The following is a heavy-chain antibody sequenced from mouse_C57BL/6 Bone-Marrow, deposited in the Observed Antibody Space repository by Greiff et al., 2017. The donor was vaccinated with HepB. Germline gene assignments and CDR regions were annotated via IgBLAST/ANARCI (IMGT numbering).Heavy chain of an antibody. CDR2: ILPGSDST. J-gene: IGHJ1*03. CDR1: GYTFTGYW. Sequence: QVQLQQSGAELMKPGASVKLSCKATGYTFTGYWIEWVKQRPGHGLEWIGEILPGSDSTNYNEKFKGKATFTADTSSNTAYMQLSSLTTEDSASYYCARDYGNYGDGYFDVWGTGTTVTVSS. CDR3: ARDYGNYGDGYFDV. V-gene: IGHV1-9*01. D-gene: IGHD2-1*01.